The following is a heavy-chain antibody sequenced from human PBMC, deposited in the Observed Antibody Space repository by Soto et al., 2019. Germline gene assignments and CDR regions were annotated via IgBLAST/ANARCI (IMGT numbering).Heavy chain of an antibody. Sequence: QVQLQESGPGLVKPSETLSLTCTVSGGSISSYYWSWIRQPPGKGLEWIGYIYYSGSTNYNPSLKSRVTISVDTSKNQFSLKLSSVTAADTAVYYCAAWAGWGLPVWRNAFDIWGQGTMVTVSS. CDR3: AAWAGWGLPVWRNAFDI. D-gene: IGHD1-26*01. CDR2: IYYSGST. CDR1: GGSISSYY. J-gene: IGHJ3*02. V-gene: IGHV4-59*01.